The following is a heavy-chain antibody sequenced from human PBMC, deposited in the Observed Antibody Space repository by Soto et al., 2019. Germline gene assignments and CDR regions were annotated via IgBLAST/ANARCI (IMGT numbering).Heavy chain of an antibody. D-gene: IGHD2-2*01. Sequence: PGGSLRLSCAASGFTFSSYGMHWVRQAPGKGLEWVAVISYDGSNKYYADSVKGRFTISRDNSKNTLYLQMNSLRAEDTAVYYCARDLVVPAAMSLDRYYYYGMGAWGQGTTVTVSS. CDR2: ISYDGSNK. J-gene: IGHJ6*02. CDR3: ARDLVVPAAMSLDRYYYYGMGA. V-gene: IGHV3-30*03. CDR1: GFTFSSYG.